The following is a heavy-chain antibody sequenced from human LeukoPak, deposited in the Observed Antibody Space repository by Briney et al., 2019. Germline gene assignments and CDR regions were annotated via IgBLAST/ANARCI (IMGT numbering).Heavy chain of an antibody. D-gene: IGHD1-26*01. Sequence: GGSLRLSCAASGFTFSDFYMSWMRQAPGKGLEWVSDISGSGTTVYYADSVKGRFTISRDKTNNSLFLQMNSLRAEDTAVYFCARERFRGSYSPWGRGTLVSVSS. CDR2: ISGSGTTV. V-gene: IGHV3-11*01. CDR3: ARERFRGSYSP. CDR1: GFTFSDFY. J-gene: IGHJ5*02.